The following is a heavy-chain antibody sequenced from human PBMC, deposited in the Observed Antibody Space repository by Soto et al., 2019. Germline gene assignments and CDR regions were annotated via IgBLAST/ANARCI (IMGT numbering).Heavy chain of an antibody. D-gene: IGHD6-13*01. CDR3: AKDRLDRAPAGWVDC. CDR2: ISATGYAT. J-gene: IGHJ5*01. Sequence: EVQLLESGGGLVQPGGSLRLSCEASGFSFSNYAMSRVRQTPGKGLEWVSGISATGYATFYAESVKGRFTISRDNSKNTLYVQMNDLRGDDTATYYCAKDRLDRAPAGWVDCWGQGALVTVSS. CDR1: GFSFSNYA. V-gene: IGHV3-23*01.